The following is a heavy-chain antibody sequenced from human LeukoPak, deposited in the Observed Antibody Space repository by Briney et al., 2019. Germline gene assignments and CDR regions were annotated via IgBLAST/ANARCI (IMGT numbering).Heavy chain of an antibody. CDR3: ARGQSGRYFDWLLDRNYYYYMDV. D-gene: IGHD3-9*01. CDR2: MNPNSGNT. Sequence: SVKVSCKASGYTFTSYDINWVRQATGQGLEWMGWMNPNSGNTGYAQKFQGRVTMTRNTSISTAYMELSSLRSEDTAVYYCARGQSGRYFDWLLDRNYYYYMDVWGKGTTVTISS. V-gene: IGHV1-8*01. J-gene: IGHJ6*03. CDR1: GYTFTSYD.